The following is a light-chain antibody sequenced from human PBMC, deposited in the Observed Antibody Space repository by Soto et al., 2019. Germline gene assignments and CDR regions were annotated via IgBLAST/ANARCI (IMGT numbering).Light chain of an antibody. CDR3: QQFNDLPLT. CDR2: GAS. CDR1: QSISSN. J-gene: IGKJ4*01. Sequence: EIVMTQSPATLSVSPGERATLSCRASQSISSNLAWYQQKPGQAPRLLIYGASTRATGIPARFSGSGSGTEFTLTISSLQSEYFVVYYCQQFNDLPLTFVVGTRVDSK. V-gene: IGKV3-15*01.